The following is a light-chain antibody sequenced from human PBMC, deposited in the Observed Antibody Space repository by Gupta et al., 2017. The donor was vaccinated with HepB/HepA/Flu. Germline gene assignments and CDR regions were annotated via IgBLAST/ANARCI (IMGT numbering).Light chain of an antibody. J-gene: IGKJ4*01. CDR3: QRYKQWPPLT. CDR2: GAS. Sequence: EIVMTQSPATLSVSPGEGATLSCRASQSLSSNLAWYQQKPGQAPRLLIYGASTMDTGIPARFSDSGSGTDFTLTISSLQSEDFAVYYCQRYKQWPPLTFGGGTKLEIK. V-gene: IGKV3-15*01. CDR1: QSLSSN.